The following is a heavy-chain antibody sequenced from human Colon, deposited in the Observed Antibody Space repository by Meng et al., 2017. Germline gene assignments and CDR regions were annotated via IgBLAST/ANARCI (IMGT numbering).Heavy chain of an antibody. CDR3: ARGSFSQRD. CDR1: GFTFSDYY. J-gene: IGHJ4*02. D-gene: IGHD1-26*01. CDR2: ISNSGSIL. Sequence: GGSLRLSCAASGFTFSDYYMSWIRQAPGRGLEYISYISNSGSILYYTDSVKGRFTISRDNAKNSLYLHMDSLTSEDTAVYYCARGSFSQRDWGQGTLVTVSS. V-gene: IGHV3-11*04.